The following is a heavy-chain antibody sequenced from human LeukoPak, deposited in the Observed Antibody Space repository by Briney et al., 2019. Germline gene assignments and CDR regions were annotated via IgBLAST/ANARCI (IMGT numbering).Heavy chain of an antibody. J-gene: IGHJ4*02. D-gene: IGHD2-15*01. CDR3: ATQDFDIVVVVAATPEPAFDY. CDR1: GFTFSSYA. V-gene: IGHV3-23*01. CDR2: ISGSGGST. Sequence: GGSLRLSCAASGFTFSSYAMSWVRQAPGQGLEWGSAISGSGGSTYYADSVKGRFTISRDNSKNTLYLQMNSLRAEDTAVYYCATQDFDIVVVVAATPEPAFDYWGQGTLVTVSS.